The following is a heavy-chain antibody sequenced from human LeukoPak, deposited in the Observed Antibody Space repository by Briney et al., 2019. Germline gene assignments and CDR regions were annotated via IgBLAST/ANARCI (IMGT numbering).Heavy chain of an antibody. CDR3: ARHEAGYFDWLSSPYYFDY. Sequence: GESLKISCKGSGYSFTSYWISWVRQMPGKGLEWMGRIDPSDSYTKYSPSFQGHVTISADKSISTAYLQWSSLKASDTAMYYCARHEAGYFDWLSSPYYFDYWGQGTLVTVSS. CDR2: IDPSDSYT. D-gene: IGHD3-9*01. V-gene: IGHV5-10-1*01. J-gene: IGHJ4*02. CDR1: GYSFTSYW.